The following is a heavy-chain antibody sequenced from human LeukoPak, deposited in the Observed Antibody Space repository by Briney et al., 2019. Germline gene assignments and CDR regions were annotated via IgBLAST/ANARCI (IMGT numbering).Heavy chain of an antibody. Sequence: GGSLRLSCTASGFTFSSYAMSWVRQPPGKGLEWVSLISGGGDSTYYADSVEGRFTISRDNSKNTLYLEMNSLRAEDTAVYYCGKDRNVYCSGGSCYTLWGQGTLVTVSS. D-gene: IGHD2-15*01. V-gene: IGHV3-23*01. J-gene: IGHJ4*02. CDR3: GKDRNVYCSGGSCYTL. CDR1: GFTFSSYA. CDR2: ISGGGDST.